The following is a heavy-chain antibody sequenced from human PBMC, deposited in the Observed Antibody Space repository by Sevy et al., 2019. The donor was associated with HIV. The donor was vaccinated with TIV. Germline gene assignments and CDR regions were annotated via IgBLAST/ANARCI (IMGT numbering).Heavy chain of an antibody. CDR3: ARARLYYEFWSGSYFSRGPWGYKYYAMDV. CDR1: GYSFTNFD. D-gene: IGHD3-3*01. J-gene: IGHJ6*02. Sequence: ASVKVSCKAAGYSFTNFDINWVRQATGQGLEWMGWMNPNNGNTHYAQKFQGRVTMTRSSSANTAYMEPSSLTSEDTAIYYCARARLYYEFWSGSYFSRGPWGYKYYAMDVWGQGTTVTVSS. V-gene: IGHV1-8*01. CDR2: MNPNNGNT.